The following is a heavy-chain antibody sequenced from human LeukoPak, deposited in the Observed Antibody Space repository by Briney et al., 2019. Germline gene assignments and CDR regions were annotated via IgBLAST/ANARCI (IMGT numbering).Heavy chain of an antibody. Sequence: ASVKVSCKASGYTFTSYGISWVRQAPGQGLEWMGWISAYNGNTNYAQKLQGRVTMTTDTSTSTAYMELRSLRSDDTAVYYCARDIRSITMIVVVPDAFDIWGQGTMVTVSS. V-gene: IGHV1-18*01. CDR3: ARDIRSITMIVVVPDAFDI. CDR1: GYTFTSYG. J-gene: IGHJ3*02. D-gene: IGHD3-22*01. CDR2: ISAYNGNT.